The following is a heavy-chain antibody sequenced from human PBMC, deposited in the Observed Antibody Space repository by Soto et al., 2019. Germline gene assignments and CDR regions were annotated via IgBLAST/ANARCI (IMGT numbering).Heavy chain of an antibody. J-gene: IGHJ4*02. CDR1: GFTGSYFY. CDR3: ARDGSGRPEEY. D-gene: IGHD3-10*01. Sequence: EVQLVESGGGLVQPGGSLRLSCAASGFTGSYFYMSWVRQAPGKGLEWVSVIDSGGSTYYANAVRGRFTISRDNSKNTMYLQMNSLRVEDTAVYYCARDGSGRPEEYWGQGTLVTVSS. V-gene: IGHV3-66*01. CDR2: IDSGGST.